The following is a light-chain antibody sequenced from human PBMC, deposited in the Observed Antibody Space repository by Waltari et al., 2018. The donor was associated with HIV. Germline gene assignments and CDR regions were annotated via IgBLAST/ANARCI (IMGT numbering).Light chain of an antibody. J-gene: IGKJ4*01. Sequence: AIRMTLSPSSFSASTGDRVTHPCRASQGISRYLALYQQKPGKAPNRLIYAASTLQSGFPSRFSGSGSGTDFTLTISCLQSEDFASYYCQQYYSYPLTFGGGTKVEIK. V-gene: IGKV1-8*01. CDR2: AAS. CDR1: QGISRY. CDR3: QQYYSYPLT.